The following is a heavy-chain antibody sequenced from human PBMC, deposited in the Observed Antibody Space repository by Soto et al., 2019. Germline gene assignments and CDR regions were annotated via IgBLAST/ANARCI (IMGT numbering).Heavy chain of an antibody. J-gene: IGHJ6*02. CDR2: IYHSGST. Sequence: TSETLSLTCAVSGYSISSGYYWGWIRQPPGKGLEWIGSIYHSGSTYYNPSLKSRVTISVDTSKNQFSLKLSSVTAADTAVYYCARGTVDTAMVTLDGMDVWGQGTTVTVSS. D-gene: IGHD5-18*01. CDR1: GYSISSGYY. CDR3: ARGTVDTAMVTLDGMDV. V-gene: IGHV4-38-2*01.